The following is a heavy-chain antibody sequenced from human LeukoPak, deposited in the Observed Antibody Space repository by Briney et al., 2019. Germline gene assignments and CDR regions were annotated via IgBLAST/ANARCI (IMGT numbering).Heavy chain of an antibody. CDR2: ISYRGDT. CDR1: DDSIRSYY. J-gene: IGHJ5*02. CDR3: ARSISLRDYYDGSGYDL. D-gene: IGHD3-22*01. Sequence: SETLSLTCTVSDDSIRSYYWNWIRQSPGKGLEWIGYISYRGDTKYKSSLKSRVTIFADTPKRQVFLKLSSATTADTAVYYCARSISLRDYYDGSGYDLWGQGTLVTVSS. V-gene: IGHV4-59*01.